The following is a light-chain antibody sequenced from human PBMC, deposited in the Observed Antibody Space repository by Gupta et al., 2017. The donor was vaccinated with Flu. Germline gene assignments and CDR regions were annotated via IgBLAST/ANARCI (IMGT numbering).Light chain of an antibody. V-gene: IGKV3-20*01. CDR2: GAS. J-gene: IGKJ1*01. Sequence: STGTLSLSPGERATLSCRASQSVSSSYLAWYQQKPGQAPRLLIYGASSRATGIPDRFSGSGSGTDFTLTISRLEPEDFAVYYCQQYGSSPWTFGQGTKVEIK. CDR1: QSVSSSY. CDR3: QQYGSSPWT.